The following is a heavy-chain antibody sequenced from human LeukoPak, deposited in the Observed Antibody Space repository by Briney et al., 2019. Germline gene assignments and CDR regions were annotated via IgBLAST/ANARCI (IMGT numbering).Heavy chain of an antibody. V-gene: IGHV4-31*03. D-gene: IGHD3-10*01. CDR1: GGSISGGAYY. CDR2: IYYSGST. Sequence: SETLSLTCTVSGGSISGGAYYWNWIRQHPGKGLEWIGYIYYSGSTYYNPSLKSRLTISVDTSKNQFSLKMSSVTAADTAVYYCARSGSGSPLFWFDPWGQGTLVTVSS. J-gene: IGHJ5*02. CDR3: ARSGSGSPLFWFDP.